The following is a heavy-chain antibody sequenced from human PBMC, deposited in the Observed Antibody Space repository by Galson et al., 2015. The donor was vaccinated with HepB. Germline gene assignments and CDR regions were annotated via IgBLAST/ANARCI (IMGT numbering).Heavy chain of an antibody. CDR1: GFTFSSYA. V-gene: IGHV3-30-3*01. CDR2: ISYDGSNK. CDR3: ARATRDYYGSGSYPDY. D-gene: IGHD3-10*01. Sequence: SLRLSCAASGFTFSSYAMHWVRQAPGKGLEWVAVISYDGSNKYYADSVKGRFTISRDNSKNTLYLQMNSLRAEDAAVYYCARATRDYYGSGSYPDYWGQGTLVTVSS. J-gene: IGHJ4*02.